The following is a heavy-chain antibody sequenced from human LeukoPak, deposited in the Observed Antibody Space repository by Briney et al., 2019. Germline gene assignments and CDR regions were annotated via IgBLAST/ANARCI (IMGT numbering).Heavy chain of an antibody. Sequence: GGSLRLSCAASGFTFSSYSMNWVRQAPGKGLEWVSSISSSSSSIYYADSVKGRFTISRDNAKNSLYLQMNSLRAEDTAVYYCARSPYYYDSNGYYYGEAGVDYWGQGTLVTVSS. V-gene: IGHV3-21*01. D-gene: IGHD3-22*01. CDR3: ARSPYYYDSNGYYYGEAGVDY. J-gene: IGHJ4*02. CDR2: ISSSSSSI. CDR1: GFTFSSYS.